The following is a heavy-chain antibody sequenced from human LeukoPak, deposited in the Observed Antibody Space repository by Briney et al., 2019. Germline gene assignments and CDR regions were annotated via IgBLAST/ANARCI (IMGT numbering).Heavy chain of an antibody. V-gene: IGHV4-39*07. J-gene: IGHJ4*02. CDR1: GGSISIISSSTYY. CDR3: ARAYSGSYNPFDY. CDR2: IHHSGST. Sequence: PSETLSLTCTVSGGSISIISSSTYYWGWIRQPPGKGLEWIGSIHHSGSTYYNPSLKSRVTISVDTSKNQFSLKLSSVTAADTAVYYCARAYSGSYNPFDYWGQGTLVTVSS. D-gene: IGHD1-26*01.